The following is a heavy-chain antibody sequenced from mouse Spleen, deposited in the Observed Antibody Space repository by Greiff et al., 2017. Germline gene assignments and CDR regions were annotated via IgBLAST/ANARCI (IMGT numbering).Heavy chain of an antibody. D-gene: IGHD2-1*01. CDR2: LNYDGSHT. J-gene: IGHJ1*01. V-gene: IGHV5-16*01. CDR3: ARDIYYGYWYFDV. Sequence: EVKLVESEGGLVQPGSSMKLSCTASGFPFSDYYMTWVRPGQEKGLDWVANLNYDGSHTYYLDSLKSRFIISRDNAKNILYRQMSSMKSEDTATYYCARDIYYGYWYFDVWRAGTTVTVSS. CDR1: GFPFSDYY.